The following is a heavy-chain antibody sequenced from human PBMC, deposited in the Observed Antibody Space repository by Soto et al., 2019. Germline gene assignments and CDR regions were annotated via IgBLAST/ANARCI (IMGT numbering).Heavy chain of an antibody. CDR1: EFTSSSHG. CDR2: ISSSSSYI. V-gene: IGHV3-21*01. Sequence: PGGPQRDSWGASEFTSSSHGRHWVRQDQGKGLEWVSSISSSSSYIYYADSVKGRFTISRDNAKNSLYLQMNSLRAEDTVVYYCGRAHTRIAPGMDVRAQGLSVS. J-gene: IGHJ6*01. D-gene: IGHD6-13*01. CDR3: GRAHTRIAPGMDV.